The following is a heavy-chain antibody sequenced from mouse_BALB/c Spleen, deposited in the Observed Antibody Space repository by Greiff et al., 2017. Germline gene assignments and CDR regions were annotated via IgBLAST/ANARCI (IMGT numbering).Heavy chain of an antibody. J-gene: IGHJ3*01. Sequence: QVQLQQSGAELMKPGASVKISCKATGYTFSSYWIEWVKQRPGHGLEWIGEILPGSGSTNYNEKFKGKATFTADTSSNTAYMQLSSLTSEDSAVYYCASPYYGNYNRFAYWGQGTLVTVSA. CDR1: GYTFSSYW. CDR3: ASPYYGNYNRFAY. D-gene: IGHD2-10*01. V-gene: IGHV1-9*01. CDR2: ILPGSGST.